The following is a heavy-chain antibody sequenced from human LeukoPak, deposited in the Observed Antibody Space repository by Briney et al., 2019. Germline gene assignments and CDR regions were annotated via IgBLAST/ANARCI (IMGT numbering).Heavy chain of an antibody. D-gene: IGHD1-1*01. CDR3: VKIGRAFHWHWFDE. Sequence: GGSLRLSRADPGVTSTYPGTCWVCQAPGKGLEWVSGINSRETFYADSVKGRFTISRDNSRNKLNLQMNTLRADDTALYYCVKIGRAFHWHWFDEWGQGTLVTVSS. CDR2: INSRET. J-gene: IGHJ5*02. V-gene: IGHV3-23*01. CDR1: GVTSTYPG.